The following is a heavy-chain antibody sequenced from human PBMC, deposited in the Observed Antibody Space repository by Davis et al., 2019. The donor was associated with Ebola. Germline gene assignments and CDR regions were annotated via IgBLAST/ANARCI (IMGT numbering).Heavy chain of an antibody. V-gene: IGHV3-23*01. CDR2: ISGSGGST. Sequence: GESLKISCAASGFTFDDYGMSWVRQAPGKGLEWVSAISGSGGSTYYADSVKGRFTISRDNSKNTLYLQMNSLRAEDTAVYYCAKDRALAAAGYYFDYWGQGTLVTVSS. J-gene: IGHJ4*02. CDR3: AKDRALAAAGYYFDY. CDR1: GFTFDDYG. D-gene: IGHD6-13*01.